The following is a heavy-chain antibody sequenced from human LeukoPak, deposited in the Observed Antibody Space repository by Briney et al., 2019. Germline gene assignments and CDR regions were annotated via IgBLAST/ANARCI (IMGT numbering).Heavy chain of an antibody. D-gene: IGHD2-2*01. Sequence: ASVKVSCKASGFTFTSSAMQWVRQARGQRLEWIGWIVVGSGNTNYAQKFQERVTITRDMSTSTAYMELSSLRSEDTAVYYCAAASTDYYYYYGMDVWGQGTTVTVSS. V-gene: IGHV1-58*02. J-gene: IGHJ6*02. CDR1: GFTFTSSA. CDR2: IVVGSGNT. CDR3: AAASTDYYYYYGMDV.